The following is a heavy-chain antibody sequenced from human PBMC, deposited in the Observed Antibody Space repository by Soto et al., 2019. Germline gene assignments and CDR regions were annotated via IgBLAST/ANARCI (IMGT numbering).Heavy chain of an antibody. Sequence: GESLKISCKGSGYIFTNYWIGWVRQMPGKGLEWMGIIYPGDSDTRYSPSFQGQVTISADKSTSTAYLQWSSLKASDTATYYCARPGLVGSTVRFDYWGQGTQVTVSS. V-gene: IGHV5-51*01. CDR3: ARPGLVGSTVRFDY. D-gene: IGHD1-26*01. CDR2: IYPGDSDT. J-gene: IGHJ4*02. CDR1: GYIFTNYW.